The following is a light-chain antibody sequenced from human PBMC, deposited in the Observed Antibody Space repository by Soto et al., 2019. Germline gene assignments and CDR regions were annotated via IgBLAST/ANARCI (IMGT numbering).Light chain of an antibody. CDR1: QSVSSH. Sequence: EIVLTQSPATVSLSPGERATLSCRASQSVSSHLAWYQQKPGQAPRLLIYDASNRATGIPARFSGSGSGTDFTLTISRLEPEDFAVYYCHQYDSWTFGQGTKVDIK. J-gene: IGKJ1*01. CDR3: HQYDSWT. V-gene: IGKV3-11*01. CDR2: DAS.